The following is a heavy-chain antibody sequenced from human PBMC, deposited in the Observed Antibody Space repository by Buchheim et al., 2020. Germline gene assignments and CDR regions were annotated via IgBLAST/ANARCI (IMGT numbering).Heavy chain of an antibody. V-gene: IGHV4-34*01. D-gene: IGHD4-11*01. CDR2: INHSGST. CDR3: ASPLRYSNYAIGH. CDR1: GGSFSGYY. J-gene: IGHJ4*02. Sequence: QVQLQQWGAGLLKPSETLSLTCAVYGGSFSGYYWSWIRQPPGKGLEWIGEINHSGSTNYNPSLKSRVTISVDTSKNQFSLKLSSVTAADTAVYYCASPLRYSNYAIGHWGQGTL.